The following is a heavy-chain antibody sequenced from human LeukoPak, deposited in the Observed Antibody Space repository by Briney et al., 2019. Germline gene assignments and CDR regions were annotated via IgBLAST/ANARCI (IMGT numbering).Heavy chain of an antibody. Sequence: GASVKVSCKASGYTFTSYYMHWVRQAPGQGLEWMGIINPSGGSTSYAQKFQGRVTMTRDMSTSTVYMELSSLRSEDTAVYYCARDRTKHTVTTHFDYWGQGSLVVVSS. CDR3: ARDRTKHTVTTHFDY. D-gene: IGHD4-17*01. J-gene: IGHJ4*02. CDR2: INPSGGST. V-gene: IGHV1-46*01. CDR1: GYTFTSYY.